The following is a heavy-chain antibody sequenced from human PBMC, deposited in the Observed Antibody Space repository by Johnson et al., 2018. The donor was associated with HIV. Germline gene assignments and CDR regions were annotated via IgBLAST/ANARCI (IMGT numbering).Heavy chain of an antibody. V-gene: IGHV3-64*01. J-gene: IGHJ3*02. Sequence: VQLVESGGGPVQSGGSLRLSCAASGFTFSSYAMHWVRQAPGKGLEHVSGIRSDGARAYYANSVKGRFTISRDNSKNTLFLQMGSLRSDYMAVYYCAREGPEAAFDIWGQGTMVTVSS. CDR3: AREGPEAAFDI. CDR2: IRSDGARA. CDR1: GFTFSSYA.